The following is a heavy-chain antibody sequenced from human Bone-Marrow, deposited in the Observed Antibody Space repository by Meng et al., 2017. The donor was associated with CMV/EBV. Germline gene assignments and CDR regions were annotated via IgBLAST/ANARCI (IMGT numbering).Heavy chain of an antibody. Sequence: ASVKVSCKASGYTFTSYGISWVRQAPGQGLEWMGWISAYNGNTNYAQKLQGRVTMTTDTSTSTAYMELRSLRSDDTAMYYCARAQGGYCSSTSCYTYYYGMDVWGQGTTVTVSS. CDR1: GYTFTSYG. CDR3: ARAQGGYCSSTSCYTYYYGMDV. V-gene: IGHV1-18*01. CDR2: ISAYNGNT. J-gene: IGHJ6*02. D-gene: IGHD2-2*02.